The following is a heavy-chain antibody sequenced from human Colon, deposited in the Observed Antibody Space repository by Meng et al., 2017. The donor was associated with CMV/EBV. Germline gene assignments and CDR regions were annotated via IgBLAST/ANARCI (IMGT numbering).Heavy chain of an antibody. Sequence: GESLKISCAASGFTFSTYSMHWVRQAPGKGLEWVAVISYGSNTYYAESLRGQFTISRDNSKNTLWLQKSSVGLDDTAVYYCARAVTPGTSWSGLDVWGQGTTVTVS. CDR2: ISYGSNT. V-gene: IGHV3-30*04. CDR3: ARAVTPGTSWSGLDV. D-gene: IGHD3-3*01. J-gene: IGHJ6*02. CDR1: GFTFSTYS.